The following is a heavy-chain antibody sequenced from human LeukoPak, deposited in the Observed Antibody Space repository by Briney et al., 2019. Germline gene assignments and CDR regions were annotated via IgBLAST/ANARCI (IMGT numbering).Heavy chain of an antibody. Sequence: GGSLRFSCAASGFTFSTHAMPWVRQAPGKGLEYVSGINSNGGSTYYANSAKGRFTISRDNSKNMLYLQMGSLRAEDMAVYYCARGWAGWFDPWGQGTLVTVSS. V-gene: IGHV3-64*01. D-gene: IGHD5-24*01. J-gene: IGHJ5*02. CDR3: ARGWAGWFDP. CDR1: GFTFSTHA. CDR2: INSNGGST.